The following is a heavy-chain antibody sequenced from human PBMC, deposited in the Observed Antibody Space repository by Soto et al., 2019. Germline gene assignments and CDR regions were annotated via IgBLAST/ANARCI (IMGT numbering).Heavy chain of an antibody. J-gene: IGHJ4*02. CDR1: GYTFTSHH. D-gene: IGHD3-10*01. CDR2: INAGNGNR. Sequence: ASVKVSCKASGYTFTSHHMHWVRQAPGQRLEWMGWINAGNGNRRYSEKFQGRVTITGDTSASTAYMELSSLRSEDTAVYYCARESLWFGELLSYFDYWGQGTLVTVSS. V-gene: IGHV1-3*01. CDR3: ARESLWFGELLSYFDY.